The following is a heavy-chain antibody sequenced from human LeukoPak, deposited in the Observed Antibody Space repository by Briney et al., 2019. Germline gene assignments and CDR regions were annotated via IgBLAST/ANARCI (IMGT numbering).Heavy chain of an antibody. J-gene: IGHJ3*02. CDR1: GYMFRNYG. Sequence: ASVKVSCKTSGYMFRNYGITWVRQAPGQGLEWMGWINTNTGNPTYAQGFTGRFVFSLDTSVSTAYLQISSLKAEDTAVYYCARGRGFDIWGQGTMVTVSS. CDR3: ARGRGFDI. V-gene: IGHV7-4-1*02. CDR2: INTNTGNP.